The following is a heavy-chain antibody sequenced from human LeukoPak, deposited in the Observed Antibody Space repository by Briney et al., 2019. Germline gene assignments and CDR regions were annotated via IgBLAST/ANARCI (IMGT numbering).Heavy chain of an antibody. CDR1: GFTFSSYA. V-gene: IGHV3-23*01. CDR3: ARDWTEGHDYSNPLDY. J-gene: IGHJ4*02. Sequence: GGSLRLSCAASGFTFSSYAMSWVRQAPGKGLEWVSAISGSGGSTYYADSVKGRFTISRDNSKNSLYLQMNSLRAEDTAVYYCARDWTEGHDYSNPLDYWGQGTLVTVSS. CDR2: ISGSGGST. D-gene: IGHD4-11*01.